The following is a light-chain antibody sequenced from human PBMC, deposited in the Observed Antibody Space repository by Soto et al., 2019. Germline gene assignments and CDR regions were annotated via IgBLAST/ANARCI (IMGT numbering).Light chain of an antibody. CDR3: MQALATPYT. CDR1: QSLLQSNGYLY. V-gene: IGKV2-28*01. J-gene: IGKJ2*01. CDR2: LSS. Sequence: IVMTQSPLSLPVTPGEPASISCRSSQSLLQSNGYLYLDWYLQKPGHSPQLLIYLSSNRASGVTDRSSGRGSGTDFTLRISIVEAEDVGVYYCMQALATPYTFGQRNKLEIK.